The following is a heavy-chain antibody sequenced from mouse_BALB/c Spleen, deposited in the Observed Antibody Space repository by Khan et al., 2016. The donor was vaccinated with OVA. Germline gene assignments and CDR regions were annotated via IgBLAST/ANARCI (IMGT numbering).Heavy chain of an antibody. CDR3: AKPRDGYPYGMDY. V-gene: IGHV2-3*01. J-gene: IGHJ4*01. Sequence: QVQLKESGPGLVAPSQSLSITCTVSGFSLTSYGVNWVRQPPGKGLEWLGVIWGDGSTNYHSALKSRLSITKDNSKSQAFLKLNSLQTDDTATYXSAKPRDGYPYGMDYWGQGTSVTVSS. CDR1: GFSLTSYG. D-gene: IGHD2-3*01. CDR2: IWGDGST.